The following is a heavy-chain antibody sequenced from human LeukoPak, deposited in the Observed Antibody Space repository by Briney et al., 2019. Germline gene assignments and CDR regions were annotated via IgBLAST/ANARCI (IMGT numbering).Heavy chain of an antibody. V-gene: IGHV3-48*02. J-gene: IGHJ3*01. D-gene: IGHD3-10*01. CDR3: AGGRDYAFDV. CDR1: GGALSSDS. CDR2: SSIHNGDV. Sequence: GGSLRLSCAVSGGALSSDSMNWVRRSPGKGLEWIAHSSIHNGDVNYADSVKGRFTVSRDNTKNSLYLQLESLRDEDTGVYYCAGGRDYAFDVWGQGTMVTVSS.